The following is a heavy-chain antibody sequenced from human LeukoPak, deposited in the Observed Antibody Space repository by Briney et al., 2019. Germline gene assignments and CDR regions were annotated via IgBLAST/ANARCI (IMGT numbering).Heavy chain of an antibody. V-gene: IGHV4-61*02. J-gene: IGHJ4*02. D-gene: IGHD3-22*01. CDR3: ARATYEDFDC. Sequence: TSETLSLTCTASGGSISSGNYYWRWIRQPAGKGLEWVGRIYTSGSTNYNPSLKSRVTISVYTSKSQFSLKLSSVIAADTAVYYCARATYEDFDCWGQGTLVTVSS. CDR1: GGSISSGNYY. CDR2: IYTSGST.